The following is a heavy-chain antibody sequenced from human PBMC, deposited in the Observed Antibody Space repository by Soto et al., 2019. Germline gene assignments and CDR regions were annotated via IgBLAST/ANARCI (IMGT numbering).Heavy chain of an antibody. CDR1: GGSISSHY. CDR3: ARDLWGYCGTDCYPLDV. CDR2: VHNSGST. D-gene: IGHD2-21*02. V-gene: IGHV4-59*11. Sequence: PSETLSLTCTVSGGSISSHYWSWIRQPPGKRLEWIGYVHNSGSTNYNPSLKSRVTTAVDTSKNQFSLRLSSVTAADTAVYYCARDLWGYCGTDCYPLDVWGQGTTVTVSS. J-gene: IGHJ6*02.